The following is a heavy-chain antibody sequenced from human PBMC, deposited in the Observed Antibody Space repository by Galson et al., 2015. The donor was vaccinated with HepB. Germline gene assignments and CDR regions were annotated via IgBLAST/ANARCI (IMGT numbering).Heavy chain of an antibody. CDR2: ISASGGIT. J-gene: IGHJ4*02. CDR3: AKGRDYNSAGVDY. D-gene: IGHD4-11*01. V-gene: IGHV3-23*01. CDR1: GFTFSSYG. Sequence: SLRLSCAASGFTFSSYGMSWVRQAPGKGLEWVSGISASGGITYYADFAKGRFTISRDNSKNTLYLQMKSLRADDTGVYYCAKGRDYNSAGVDYWGQGTLVTVSS.